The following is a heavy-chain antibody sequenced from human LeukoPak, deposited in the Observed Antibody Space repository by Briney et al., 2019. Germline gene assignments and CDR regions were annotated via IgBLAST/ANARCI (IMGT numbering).Heavy chain of an antibody. CDR2: INNVATTT. V-gene: IGHV3-64D*06. CDR3: VKDLAYYYSGELYFDS. J-gene: IGHJ4*02. Sequence: RPGGSLRLSCSASGFNFDRLAMHWVRQAPGKGLEYVSTINNVATTTHYADSVRDRLTISRDNVKHMLFLQMTGLRVEDTATYYCVKDLAYYYSGELYFDSWGQGTQVTVSS. CDR1: GFNFDRLA. D-gene: IGHD5-12*01.